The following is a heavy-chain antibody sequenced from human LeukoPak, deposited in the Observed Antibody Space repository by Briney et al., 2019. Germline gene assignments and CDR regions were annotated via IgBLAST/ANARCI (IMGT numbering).Heavy chain of an antibody. CDR3: ATDGLAARHGNSPENWFDP. V-gene: IGHV1-24*01. CDR1: GYTLTELS. CDR2: FDPEDGET. J-gene: IGHJ5*02. D-gene: IGHD6-6*01. Sequence: ASVKVSCKVSGYTLTELSMHWVRQAPGKGLEWMGGFDPEDGETIYAQKFQGRVTMTEDTSTDTAYMELSSLRSEDTAVYYRATDGLAARHGNSPENWFDPWGQGTLVTVSS.